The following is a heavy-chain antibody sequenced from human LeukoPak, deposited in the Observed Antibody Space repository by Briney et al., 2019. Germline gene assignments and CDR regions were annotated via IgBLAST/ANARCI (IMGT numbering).Heavy chain of an antibody. CDR1: GFTFSSYG. J-gene: IGHJ4*02. D-gene: IGHD2-15*01. Sequence: PGGSLRLSCAASGFTFSSYGMHWVRQAPGKGLEWVAVIWYDGSNKYYADSVKGRFTISRDNSKNTLYLQMNSLRAEDTAVYYCASSQGRYCSGGSCYSFAGDFDYWGRGTLVTVSS. V-gene: IGHV3-33*08. CDR2: IWYDGSNK. CDR3: ASSQGRYCSGGSCYSFAGDFDY.